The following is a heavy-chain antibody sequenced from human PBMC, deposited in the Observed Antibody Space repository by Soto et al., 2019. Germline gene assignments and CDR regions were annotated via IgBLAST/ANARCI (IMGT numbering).Heavy chain of an antibody. CDR2: ISYDGTTS. J-gene: IGHJ6*02. CDR1: GSDFSNDG. Sequence: PGGSLRLSCGVSGSDFSNDGMRWVRQAPGKGLEWEALISYDGTTSHYADYEKGRFIISRDNSKNTVFLQMYSLSGEDSIVYYCARAQGGSPPGGMDVWGQGTTITVAS. V-gene: IGHV3-30*03. D-gene: IGHD3-10*01. CDR3: ARAQGGSPPGGMDV.